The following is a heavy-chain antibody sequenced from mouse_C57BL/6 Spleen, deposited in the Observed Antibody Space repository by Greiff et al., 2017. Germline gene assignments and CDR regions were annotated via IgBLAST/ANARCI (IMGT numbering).Heavy chain of an antibody. J-gene: IGHJ3*01. Sequence: EVKLVESGGGLVKPGGSLKLSCAASGFTFSSYAMSWVRQTPEKRLEWVATISDGGSYTYYPDNVKGRFTISRDNAKNNLYLQMSHLKSEDTAMYYCASTIVKGFAYWGQGTLVTVSA. CDR2: ISDGGSYT. CDR3: ASTIVKGFAY. V-gene: IGHV5-4*03. CDR1: GFTFSSYA. D-gene: IGHD2-2*01.